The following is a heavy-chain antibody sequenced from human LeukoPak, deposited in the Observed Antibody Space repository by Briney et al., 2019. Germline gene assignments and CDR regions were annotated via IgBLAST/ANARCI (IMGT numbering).Heavy chain of an antibody. D-gene: IGHD5-12*01. Sequence: SETLSLTCTVSGGSISSSSYYWSWIRQPAGQGLEWIGRIYNSGSTSYNPSLKSRVSISVDTSKKQFSLKLNSVTAADAAVYYCAWLPSYWGQGTQVTVSS. CDR2: IYNSGST. CDR1: GGSISSSSYY. J-gene: IGHJ4*02. CDR3: AWLPSY. V-gene: IGHV4-61*02.